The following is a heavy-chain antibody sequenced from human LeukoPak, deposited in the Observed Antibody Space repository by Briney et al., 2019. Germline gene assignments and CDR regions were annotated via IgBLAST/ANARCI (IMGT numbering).Heavy chain of an antibody. CDR3: AGVVRDGYNYLRGDY. Sequence: GGSLRLSYAASGFTFSRCDMSWVRQAPGKGLEWVSVISGSGGSTYYADSVKGRFTISRDNSKNTLYLQMNSLRAEDTAVYYCAGVVRDGYNYLRGDYWGQGTLVTVSS. CDR2: ISGSGGST. D-gene: IGHD5-24*01. CDR1: GFTFSRCD. J-gene: IGHJ4*02. V-gene: IGHV3-23*01.